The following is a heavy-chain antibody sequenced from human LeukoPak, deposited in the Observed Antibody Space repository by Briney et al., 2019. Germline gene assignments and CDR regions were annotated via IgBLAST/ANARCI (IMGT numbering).Heavy chain of an antibody. J-gene: IGHJ3*02. CDR3: ARESQDDYGDYVPIVDAFDI. CDR1: GFTFSSYW. Sequence: GGSLRLSCAASGFTFSSYWMSWVRQAPGKGLEWVANIKQDGSEKYYVDSVKGRFTISRDNAKNSLYLQMNSLRAEDTAVYYCARESQDDYGDYVPIVDAFDIWGQGTMVTVSS. CDR2: IKQDGSEK. V-gene: IGHV3-7*01. D-gene: IGHD4-17*01.